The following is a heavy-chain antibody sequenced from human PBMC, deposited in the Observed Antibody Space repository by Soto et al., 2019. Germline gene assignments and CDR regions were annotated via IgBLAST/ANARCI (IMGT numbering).Heavy chain of an antibody. CDR3: ARGSVAVAGGYFDY. J-gene: IGHJ4*02. D-gene: IGHD6-19*01. V-gene: IGHV3-33*01. Sequence: QVQLVESGGGVVQPGRSLRLSCAESGFTFSSYGMHWVRQAPGKGLEWVAVIWGDGSNKYYADSVKGRFTISRDNSKNTLYLQMNSLRAEDTAVYYCARGSVAVAGGYFDYWGQGTLVTVSS. CDR2: IWGDGSNK. CDR1: GFTFSSYG.